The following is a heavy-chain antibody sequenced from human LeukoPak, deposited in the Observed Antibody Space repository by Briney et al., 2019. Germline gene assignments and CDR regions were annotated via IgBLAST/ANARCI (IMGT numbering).Heavy chain of an antibody. CDR3: ARGAPYYDSSGYYRYFDY. V-gene: IGHV3-33*01. D-gene: IGHD3-22*01. J-gene: IGHJ4*02. CDR1: GFTFSSYG. Sequence: GGSLRLSCAASGFTFSSYGMHWVRQAPGKGLEWVAVIWYDGSNKYYADSVKGRFTISRDNSKNTLNLQMNSLRAEDTAVYYCARGAPYYDSSGYYRYFDYWGQGTLVTVSS. CDR2: IWYDGSNK.